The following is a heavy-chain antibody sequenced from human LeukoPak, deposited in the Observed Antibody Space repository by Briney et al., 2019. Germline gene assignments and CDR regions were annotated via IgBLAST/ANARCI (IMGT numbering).Heavy chain of an antibody. CDR3: ARGGYYYLDV. Sequence: SETLSLTCTVSDGSMSPYYWSWIRQSPGKGLEWIAYIFHNGNTKYNPSLWSRVTISIDTSRNQVFLNLNSVTAADTAVYYCARGGYYYLDVWGKGTTVTVSS. V-gene: IGHV4-59*12. CDR2: IFHNGNT. J-gene: IGHJ6*03. CDR1: DGSMSPYY.